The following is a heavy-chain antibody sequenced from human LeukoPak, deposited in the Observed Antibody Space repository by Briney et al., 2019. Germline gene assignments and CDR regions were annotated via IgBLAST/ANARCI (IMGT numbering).Heavy chain of an antibody. D-gene: IGHD2-15*01. J-gene: IGHJ4*02. V-gene: IGHV3-30*04. CDR2: ISYDGRDQ. CDR3: VRQDCSAGSCFLDY. CDR1: GFTVSNYA. Sequence: GGSLRLSCATSGFTVSNYAMHWVRQAPGKGLDWVAVISYDGRDQYFAESMKGRFTISRDSSKNTLSLQMNSLVADDPAVYFCVRQDCSAGSCFLDYWGQGSLVTVSS.